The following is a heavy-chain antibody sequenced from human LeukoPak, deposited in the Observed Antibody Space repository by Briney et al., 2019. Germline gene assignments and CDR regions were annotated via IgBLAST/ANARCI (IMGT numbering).Heavy chain of an antibody. V-gene: IGHV3-21*01. J-gene: IGHJ4*02. D-gene: IGHD6-13*01. CDR2: IGSTTSYI. Sequence: GGSLRPSCAASGFAFSSFDMNWVRQAPGKGLEWVSSIGSTTSYIYYADSVRGRFTISRDNAKNSLYLQMNSMRAEDTAVYYCARDPTASIAAAGTSVYWGQGGLVTV. CDR3: ARDPTASIAAAGTSVY. CDR1: GFAFSSFD.